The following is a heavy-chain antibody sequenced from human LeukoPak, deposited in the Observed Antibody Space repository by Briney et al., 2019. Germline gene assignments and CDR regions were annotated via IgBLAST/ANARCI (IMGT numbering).Heavy chain of an antibody. D-gene: IGHD3-9*01. J-gene: IGHJ4*02. V-gene: IGHV1-8*01. CDR2: MNPNSGNT. Sequence: ASVKVSCKASGYTFTSYDINWVRQATGQGLEWMGWMNPNSGNTGYAQKFQGRVTKTRNTSISTAYMELSSLRAEDTAVYYCARGEDFDWLFPYYWGQGTLVTVSS. CDR3: ARGEDFDWLFPYY. CDR1: GYTFTSYD.